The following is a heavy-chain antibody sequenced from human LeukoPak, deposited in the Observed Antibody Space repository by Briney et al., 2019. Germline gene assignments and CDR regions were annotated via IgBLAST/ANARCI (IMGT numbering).Heavy chain of an antibody. Sequence: SETLSLTCIVSGGSIRSSSYYWGWIRQPPGKGLEWIGSMYYTGSTYYNPSLKTRVTISVDTSKNQFSLKLTSVTAADTALYYCARDRGVDTAMVNWFDPWGQGTLVTVSS. CDR3: ARDRGVDTAMVNWFDP. D-gene: IGHD5-18*01. CDR1: GGSIRSSSYY. J-gene: IGHJ5*02. V-gene: IGHV4-39*07. CDR2: MYYTGST.